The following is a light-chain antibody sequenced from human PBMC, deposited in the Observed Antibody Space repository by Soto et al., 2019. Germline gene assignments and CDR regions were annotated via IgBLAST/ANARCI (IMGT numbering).Light chain of an antibody. CDR3: QSYDSSLRVV. V-gene: IGLV1-40*01. Sequence: QSVLTQPPSVSGAPGQRGTVSCTGSSSNIGAGYDVHWYQQLPGTAPQLLIYGNSKRPSGVPDRFSGSKSGTSATLAITGLKAEDEADYYCQSYDSSLRVVFGGGTKLTVL. J-gene: IGLJ2*01. CDR2: GNS. CDR1: SSNIGAGYD.